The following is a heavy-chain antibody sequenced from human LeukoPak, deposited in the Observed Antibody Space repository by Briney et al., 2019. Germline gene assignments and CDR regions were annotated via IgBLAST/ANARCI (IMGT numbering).Heavy chain of an antibody. D-gene: IGHD3-10*01. CDR3: AKEKEDYGESYYFDY. CDR2: ISYDGSNK. CDR1: GFTFSSYA. J-gene: IGHJ4*02. Sequence: GGSLRLSCAASGFTFSSYAMHWVRQAPGKGLEWVAVISYDGSNKYYADSVKGRFTISRDNSKNTLYLQMNSLRAEDTAVYYCAKEKEDYGESYYFDYWGQGTLVTVSS. V-gene: IGHV3-30-3*01.